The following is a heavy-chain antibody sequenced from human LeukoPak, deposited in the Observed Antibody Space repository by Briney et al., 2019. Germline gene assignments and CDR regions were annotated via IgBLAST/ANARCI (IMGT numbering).Heavy chain of an antibody. CDR2: IYSGGST. CDR1: GFTVSSNY. J-gene: IGHJ4*02. D-gene: IGHD3-10*01. CDR3: ARGGSGSYFDY. V-gene: IGHV3-66*01. Sequence: GGSLRLSCAASGFTVSSNYMSWVSQAPGKGLEWVSVIYSGGSTYYADSVKGRFTISRDNSKNTLYLQMNSLRAGDTAVYYCARGGSGSYFDYWGQGTLVTVSS.